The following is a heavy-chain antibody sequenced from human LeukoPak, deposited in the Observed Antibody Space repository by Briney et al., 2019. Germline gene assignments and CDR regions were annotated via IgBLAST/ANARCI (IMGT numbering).Heavy chain of an antibody. CDR2: IYYRGST. V-gene: IGHV4-59*01. CDR3: TSGGMVSGDY. CDR1: GGSINSYY. J-gene: IGHJ4*01. Sequence: PSETLSLTCTVSGGSINSYYWSWIRQPPGKGLEWIGYIYYRGSTNYNPSLKSRVTISRDTSKNQFSLKLRSVTAADTAVYYCTSGGMVSGDYWGHGTLVTVSS. D-gene: IGHD2-8*01.